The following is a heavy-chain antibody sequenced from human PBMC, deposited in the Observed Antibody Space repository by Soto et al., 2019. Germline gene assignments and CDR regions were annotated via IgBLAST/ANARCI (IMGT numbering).Heavy chain of an antibody. CDR1: GFTFSSYA. Sequence: GGSLRLSCAASGFTFSSYAMSWVRQAPGKGLEWVSAISGSGGSTYYADSVKGRFTISRDNSKNTLYLQMNSLRAEDTAVYYCAKEGAPRGYSGYDSVPPYWGQGTLVTVSS. J-gene: IGHJ4*02. CDR3: AKEGAPRGYSGYDSVPPY. V-gene: IGHV3-23*01. CDR2: ISGSGGST. D-gene: IGHD5-12*01.